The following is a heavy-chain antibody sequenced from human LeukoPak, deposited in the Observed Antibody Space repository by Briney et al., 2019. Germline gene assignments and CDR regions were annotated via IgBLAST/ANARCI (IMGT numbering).Heavy chain of an antibody. V-gene: IGHV1-69*13. CDR2: IIPIFGTA. Sequence: ASVKVSCKASGGTFSSYAISWVRQAPGQGLEWMGGIIPIFGTANYAQKFQGRVTITADESTSTAYMELSSLRSEDTAVYYCARDPNYYDSSGGDYWGQGTLVTVFS. J-gene: IGHJ4*02. D-gene: IGHD3-22*01. CDR1: GGTFSSYA. CDR3: ARDPNYYDSSGGDY.